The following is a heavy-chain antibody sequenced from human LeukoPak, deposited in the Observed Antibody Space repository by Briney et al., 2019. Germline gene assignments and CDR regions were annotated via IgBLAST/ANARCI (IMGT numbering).Heavy chain of an antibody. Sequence: GESLKISCRGSGYSFTTYWIGWVRQMPGKGLEWMGIIYPGDSDTRYSPSFQGQVTMSADKSINTAYLQWSSLKASGTAMYYCARRQGCSSTSCPPDYWGQGTLVTVSS. V-gene: IGHV5-51*01. D-gene: IGHD2-2*01. CDR3: ARRQGCSSTSCPPDY. CDR2: IYPGDSDT. CDR1: GYSFTTYW. J-gene: IGHJ4*02.